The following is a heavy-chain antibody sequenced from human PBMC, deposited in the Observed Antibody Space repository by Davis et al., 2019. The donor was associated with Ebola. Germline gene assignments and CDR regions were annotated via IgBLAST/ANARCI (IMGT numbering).Heavy chain of an antibody. CDR2: INPYSGGT. J-gene: IGHJ3*02. V-gene: IGHV1-2*02. CDR1: GYSFTSYY. D-gene: IGHD3-10*01. Sequence: ASVKVSCKASGYSFTSYYMYWVRQAPGQGLECMGWINPYSGGTNYAQKFQGRVTMTRDTSVSTAYMELSRLRSDDTGVYYCARGARSDYPRGAFDIWGQGIMVTVSS. CDR3: ARGARSDYPRGAFDI.